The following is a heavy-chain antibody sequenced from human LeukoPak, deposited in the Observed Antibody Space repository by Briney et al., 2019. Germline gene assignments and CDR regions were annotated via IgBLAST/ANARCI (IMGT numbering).Heavy chain of an antibody. J-gene: IGHJ6*02. CDR1: GFTVSSNY. CDR2: IYSGGST. V-gene: IGHV3-66*01. CDR3: ARELRYFDWLFEAGYYYGMDV. D-gene: IGHD3-9*01. Sequence: GGSLRLSCAASGFTVSSNYMSWVRQAPGKGLEWVSVIYSGGSTYYADSVKGRFTISRDNSKNTLYLQMNSLRAEDTAVYYCARELRYFDWLFEAGYYYGMDVWGQGTTVTVSS.